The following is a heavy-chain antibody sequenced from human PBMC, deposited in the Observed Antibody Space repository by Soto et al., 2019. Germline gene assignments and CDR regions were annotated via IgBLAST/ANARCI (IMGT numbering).Heavy chain of an antibody. Sequence: GSLRVSWAGSGFPFNNYAINGVRQGPGKGLEWVAASTGPGGSTYNEDSVKGRFTVSRDNSKKTVYLQLDGLRAEDTAVYYCGKGHGVYQGDYNPYGMDFPGQAPTVTVYS. CDR1: GFPFNNYA. J-gene: IGHJ6*02. D-gene: IGHD4-17*01. CDR2: STGPGGST. V-gene: IGHV3-23*01. CDR3: GKGHGVYQGDYNPYGMDF.